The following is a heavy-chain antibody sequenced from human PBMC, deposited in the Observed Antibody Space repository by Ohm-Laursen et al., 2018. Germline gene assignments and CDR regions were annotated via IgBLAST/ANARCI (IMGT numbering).Heavy chain of an antibody. CDR3: ARAYYYDSSGYYGESRFDP. J-gene: IGHJ5*02. Sequence: ASVKVSCKTSGYTFTSYGISWVRQAPGQGLEWMGWISAYNGNTNYAQKLQGRVTMTTDTSTSTAYMELRSLRSDDTAVYYCARAYYYDSSGYYGESRFDPWGQGTLVTVSS. D-gene: IGHD3-22*01. CDR1: GYTFTSYG. V-gene: IGHV1-18*01. CDR2: ISAYNGNT.